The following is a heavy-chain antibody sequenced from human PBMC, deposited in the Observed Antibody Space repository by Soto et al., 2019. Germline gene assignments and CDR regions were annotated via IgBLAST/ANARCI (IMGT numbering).Heavy chain of an antibody. CDR2: INNDGSSR. CDR3: SRDATTGYSAAGDY. D-gene: IGHD1-26*01. CDR1: GFTFSSYW. Sequence: GSLRLSCAASGFTFSSYWMHWVRQSPGKGLMWVSRINNDGSSRSYADSVKGRFTISRDNAKNTLYLQVNSLRAEDTAVYYCSRDATTGYSAAGDYWGQGTLVTVSS. V-gene: IGHV3-74*01. J-gene: IGHJ4*02.